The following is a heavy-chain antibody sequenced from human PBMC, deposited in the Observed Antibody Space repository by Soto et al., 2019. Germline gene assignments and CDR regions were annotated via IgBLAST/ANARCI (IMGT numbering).Heavy chain of an antibody. Sequence: PSETLSLTCAVYGGSFSGYYWNWIRQPPGKGLEWVGHIYGSGSTNYNPSLQSRVTISVDTSKIQFSLNLTSVTAADTAVYYCARASLAEGPEAYWGQGILVTVSS. CDR3: ARASLAEGPEAY. D-gene: IGHD6-19*01. CDR2: IYGSGST. J-gene: IGHJ4*02. V-gene: IGHV4-34*01. CDR1: GGSFSGYY.